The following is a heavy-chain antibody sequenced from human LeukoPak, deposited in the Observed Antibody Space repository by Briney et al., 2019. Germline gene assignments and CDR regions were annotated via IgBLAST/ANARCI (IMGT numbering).Heavy chain of an antibody. V-gene: IGHV1-2*02. CDR2: INPNSGGT. D-gene: IGHD3-3*01. Sequence: ASVKVSCKACGYTFTGYYMHWVRQAPGQGLEWMGWINPNSGGTNYAQKFQGRVTMTRDTSISTAYMELSRLRSDDTAVYYCAWAMIFGVAWGSNWFDPWDQGTLVTVSS. CDR1: GYTFTGYY. CDR3: AWAMIFGVAWGSNWFDP. J-gene: IGHJ5*02.